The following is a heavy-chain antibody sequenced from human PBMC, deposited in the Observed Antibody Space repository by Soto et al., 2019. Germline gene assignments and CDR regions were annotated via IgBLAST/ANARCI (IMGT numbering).Heavy chain of an antibody. V-gene: IGHV4-31*03. CDR1: GGSISSGGYY. CDR3: ARGGGVTYYDILTGPPFDY. Sequence: SETLSLTCTVSGGSISSGGYYWSWIRQHPGKGLEWIGYIYYSGSTYYNPSLKSRVTISVDTSKNQFSLKLSSVTAADTAVYYCARGGGVTYYDILTGPPFDYWGQGTLVTVSS. D-gene: IGHD3-9*01. CDR2: IYYSGST. J-gene: IGHJ4*02.